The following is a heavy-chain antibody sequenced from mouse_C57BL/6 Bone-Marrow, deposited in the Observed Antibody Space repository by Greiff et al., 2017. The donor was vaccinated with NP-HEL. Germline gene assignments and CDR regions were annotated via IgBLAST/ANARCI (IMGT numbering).Heavy chain of an antibody. V-gene: IGHV2-9-1*01. CDR1: GFSLTRYA. D-gene: IGHD2-13*01. CDR2: IWTGGGT. Sequence: VQLVESGPGLVAPSPCLSISCTVSGFSLTRYAISWVRQPPGKGLEWLGVIWTGGGTNYNSALQSRLSICKDNSKSQVFLKMNSLQTEDTDRYYCARDGDHCDYWGKGTTLTVSS. J-gene: IGHJ2*01. CDR3: ARDGDHCDY.